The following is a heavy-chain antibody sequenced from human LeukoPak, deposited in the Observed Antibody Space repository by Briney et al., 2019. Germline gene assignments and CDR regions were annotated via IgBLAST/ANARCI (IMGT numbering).Heavy chain of an antibody. Sequence: SETLSLTCTVSGGSISSYYWSWIRQPAGKGLEWIGRIYTSGSTNYNPSLKSRVTISVDTSKNQFSLKVSSVTAADTAVYYCARRVWSSSFHLDDWGQGTLVTVSS. CDR2: IYTSGST. J-gene: IGHJ4*02. V-gene: IGHV4-4*07. D-gene: IGHD6-13*01. CDR3: ARRVWSSSFHLDD. CDR1: GGSISSYY.